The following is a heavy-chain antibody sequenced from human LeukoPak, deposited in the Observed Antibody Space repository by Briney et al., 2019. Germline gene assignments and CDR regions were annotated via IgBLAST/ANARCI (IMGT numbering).Heavy chain of an antibody. V-gene: IGHV4-4*02. CDR3: ARNYYGSGSSPYYFDY. Sequence: PSETLSLTCAVSGGSISSSNWWSWVRQPPGKGLEWIGEIYHSGSTNYNPSLKSRVTISVDKSKNQFSLKLSSVTAADTAVYYCARNYYGSGSSPYYFDYWGQGTLVTVSS. J-gene: IGHJ4*02. D-gene: IGHD3-10*01. CDR2: IYHSGST. CDR1: GGSISSSNW.